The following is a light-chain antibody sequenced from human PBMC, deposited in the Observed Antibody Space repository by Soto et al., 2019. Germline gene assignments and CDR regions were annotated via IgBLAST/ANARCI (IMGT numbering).Light chain of an antibody. CDR2: AAS. CDR1: QSISSY. CDR3: QQYYSFPLT. Sequence: VIWMTQSPSLLSASTGDRVTISCRMSQSISSYLAWYQQKPGKAPELLIYAASTLQSGVPSRFSGSGSGTDFTLTISCLQSEDFATYYCQQYYSFPLTFGQGTKVDIK. J-gene: IGKJ1*01. V-gene: IGKV1D-8*01.